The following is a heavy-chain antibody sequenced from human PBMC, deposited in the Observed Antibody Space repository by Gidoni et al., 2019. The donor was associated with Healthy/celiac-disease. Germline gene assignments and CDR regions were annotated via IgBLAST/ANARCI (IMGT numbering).Heavy chain of an antibody. CDR3: TTQYYDFWSGYSTYYYFDY. CDR1: GFTFSNAW. Sequence: EVQLVESGGGLVKPGGSLRLSCAASGFTFSNAWMCCVRQAPGKGLEWVGRIKSKTDGGTTDYAAPVKGRFTISRDDSKNTLYLQMNSLKTEDTAVYYCTTQYYDFWSGYSTYYYFDYWGQGTLVTVSS. D-gene: IGHD3-3*01. V-gene: IGHV3-15*01. CDR2: IKSKTDGGTT. J-gene: IGHJ4*02.